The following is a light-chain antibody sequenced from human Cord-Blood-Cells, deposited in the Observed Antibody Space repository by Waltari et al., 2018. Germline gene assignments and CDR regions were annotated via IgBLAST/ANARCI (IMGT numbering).Light chain of an antibody. CDR1: SDIHVVSYN. V-gene: IGLV5-37*01. J-gene: IGLJ3*02. CDR2: YYSDSDK. CDR3: MIWPSNAWV. Sequence: QPVLTQPPSSSAHPAEPARLPCTLPSDIHVVSYNLYWYQPKPGSPPRYLLYYYSDSDKGKGSGVPSRFSGSKDSSANTGILLISGLQSEDEADYCCMIWPSNAWVFGGGTKLTVL.